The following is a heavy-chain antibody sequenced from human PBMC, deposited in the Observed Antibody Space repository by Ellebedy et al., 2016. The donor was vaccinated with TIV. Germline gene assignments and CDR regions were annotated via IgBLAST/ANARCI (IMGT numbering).Heavy chain of an antibody. V-gene: IGHV1-18*04. Sequence: AASVKVSCKTSGYTFTTYGISWVRQAAGQGLEWMGWISTYSGNTKYEQKFQGRVTMTTDTSTGTAYMELRSLTSDDTAVYYCAREAEPDALDIWGQGTMVIVSS. D-gene: IGHD1-14*01. CDR2: ISTYSGNT. CDR1: GYTFTTYG. CDR3: AREAEPDALDI. J-gene: IGHJ3*02.